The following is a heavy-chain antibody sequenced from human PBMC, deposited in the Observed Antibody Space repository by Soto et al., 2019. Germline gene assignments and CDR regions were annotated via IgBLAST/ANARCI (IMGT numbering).Heavy chain of an antibody. J-gene: IGHJ4*02. CDR2: THYTGNT. CDR3: AIGRDGYSTSLFDY. CDR1: SDSISSYY. Sequence: SVTLSLTCTVSSDSISSYYWNWIRQPPGKGLKWIGYTHYTGNTNYNPSLRSRLSMSVDASQNQFSLKLNSVTAADTAGYYCAIGRDGYSTSLFDYWGLGTLVTVPT. V-gene: IGHV4-59*01. D-gene: IGHD5-18*01.